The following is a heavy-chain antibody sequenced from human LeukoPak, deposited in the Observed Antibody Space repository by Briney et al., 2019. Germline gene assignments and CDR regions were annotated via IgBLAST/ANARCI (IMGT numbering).Heavy chain of an antibody. J-gene: IGHJ5*02. CDR2: IYSDGVT. CDR3: ARDRAEGKTWVEFDP. Sequence: GRSLRLSCAASGFIVNSYAMSWVRQAPGKGLAWVSLIYSDGVTQHADSVKGRFTISRDNSKNTLYLQMNSLRDEDVAVYFCARDRAEGKTWVEFDPWGQGTLVTVSS. CDR1: GFIVNSYA. V-gene: IGHV3-66*02.